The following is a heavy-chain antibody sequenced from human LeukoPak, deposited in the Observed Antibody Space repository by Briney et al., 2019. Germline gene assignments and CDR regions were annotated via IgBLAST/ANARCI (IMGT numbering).Heavy chain of an antibody. Sequence: GGSLTLSCAASGFTFSGYWMHWVRQAPGKGLVWVSRINTDGSSTWYADSVKGRFTISRDNAKNTLYLQMSSLRAEDTAVYYCARERGGSGGYYFDSWGQGTLVTVPS. CDR2: INTDGSST. V-gene: IGHV3-74*01. CDR3: ARERGGSGGYYFDS. J-gene: IGHJ4*02. D-gene: IGHD6-19*01. CDR1: GFTFSGYW.